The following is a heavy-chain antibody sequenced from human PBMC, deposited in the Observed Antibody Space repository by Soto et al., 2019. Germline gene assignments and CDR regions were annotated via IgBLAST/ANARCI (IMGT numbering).Heavy chain of an antibody. CDR2: INSDGSST. V-gene: IGHV3-74*01. D-gene: IGHD6-13*01. CDR3: ASAAGLAAAGTRFTTYYYGMDV. J-gene: IGHJ6*02. Sequence: GGSLRLSCAASGFTFSSYWMHWVRQVPGKGLVWVSRINSDGSSTTYADSVKGRFTVSRDNAKNTLYLQMNSLRAEDTAVYYCASAAGLAAAGTRFTTYYYGMDVWGQGTTVTVSS. CDR1: GFTFSSYW.